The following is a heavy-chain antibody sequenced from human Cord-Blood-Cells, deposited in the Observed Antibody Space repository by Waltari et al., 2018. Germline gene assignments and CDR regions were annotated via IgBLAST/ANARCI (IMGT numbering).Heavy chain of an antibody. Sequence: QVQLVESGGGVVPPGGSLRLSSAGSGFTFSSYGSSGVCQAPGKGLEWVAFIRYDGSNKYYADSVKGRFTISRDNSKNTLYLQMNSLRAEDTAVYYCAKAETGGFDAFDIWGQGTMVTVSS. CDR1: GFTFSSYG. CDR3: AKAETGGFDAFDI. CDR2: IRYDGSNK. D-gene: IGHD7-27*01. V-gene: IGHV3-30*02. J-gene: IGHJ3*02.